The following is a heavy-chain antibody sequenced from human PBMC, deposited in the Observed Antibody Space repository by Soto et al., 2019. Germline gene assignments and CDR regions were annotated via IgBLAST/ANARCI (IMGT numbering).Heavy chain of an antibody. CDR1: GGTFSSYA. CDR2: IIPIFGTA. V-gene: IGHV1-69*13. CDR3: ARGFRGYSYGPRDAFDI. D-gene: IGHD5-18*01. J-gene: IGHJ3*02. Sequence: ASVKVSCKASGGTFSSYAISWVRQAPGQGLEWMGGIIPIFGTANYAQKFQGRVTITADESTSTAYMELSSLRSEDTAVYYCARGFRGYSYGPRDAFDIWGQGTMVTVSS.